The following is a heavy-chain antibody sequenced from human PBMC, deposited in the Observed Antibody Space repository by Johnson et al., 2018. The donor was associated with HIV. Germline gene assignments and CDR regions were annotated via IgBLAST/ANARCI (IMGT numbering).Heavy chain of an antibody. CDR1: GFTFDDYA. J-gene: IGHJ3*02. CDR3: VAATGANGFDI. Sequence: VQLVESGGVVVQPGGSLRLSCAASGFTFDDYAMHWVRQAPGKGLEWVSAIGTAGDTYYPGSVKGRFTISRENAQNSLYLQMNSRRAGDTAVYYCVAATGANGFDIWGQGTMVTISS. V-gene: IGHV3-13*01. CDR2: IGTAGDT. D-gene: IGHD1-26*01.